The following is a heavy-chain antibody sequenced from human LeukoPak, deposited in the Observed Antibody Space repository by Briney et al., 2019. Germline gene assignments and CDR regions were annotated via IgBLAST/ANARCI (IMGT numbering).Heavy chain of an antibody. V-gene: IGHV4-59*08. J-gene: IGHJ3*02. CDR1: GGSISSYY. D-gene: IGHD6-19*01. Sequence: SETLSLTCTVSGGSISSYYWSWIRQPPGKGLEWIGYIYSSGSTNYNPSLKSRVTISVDTSMHQFSLRLSSVTAADTAVYYCARRLAVTGSPAFDTWGQGTMVTVSS. CDR3: ARRLAVTGSPAFDT. CDR2: IYSSGST.